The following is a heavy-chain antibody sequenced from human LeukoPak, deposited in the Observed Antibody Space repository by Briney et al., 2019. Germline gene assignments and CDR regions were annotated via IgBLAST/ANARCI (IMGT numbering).Heavy chain of an antibody. D-gene: IGHD4-23*01. J-gene: IGHJ5*02. Sequence: ASVNVSCKASGYTLTNYDINWVRQATGQGLEWMGWMKPKSGETGYAQKFQGRATMTRDTSINTAYMELSSLTSEDTAVYYCARDYGGNSGWFDPWGQGTLVTVSS. CDR2: MKPKSGET. CDR3: ARDYGGNSGWFDP. CDR1: GYTLTNYD. V-gene: IGHV1-8*01.